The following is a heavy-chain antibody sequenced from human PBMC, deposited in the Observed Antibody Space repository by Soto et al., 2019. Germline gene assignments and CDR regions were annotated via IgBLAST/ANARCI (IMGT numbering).Heavy chain of an antibody. CDR2: INPSETSA. CDR3: AREGVVPAAISAFDI. Sequence: QVQLVQSGAEVKKPGASVTVSCKASGYTFTSYYMQWVRQAPGQGLEWMGMINPSETSATYAQKFQGRVTMXXEXYXXTVYMELSRLRSEDTAVYYCAREGVVPAAISAFDIWGQGTMVTVSS. CDR1: GYTFTSYY. J-gene: IGHJ3*02. D-gene: IGHD2-2*01. V-gene: IGHV1-46*03.